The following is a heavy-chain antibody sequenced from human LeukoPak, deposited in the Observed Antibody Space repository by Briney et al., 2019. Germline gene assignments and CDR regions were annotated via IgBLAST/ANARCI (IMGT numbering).Heavy chain of an antibody. CDR3: ARTGSGYTYGPLDY. Sequence: PSETLSLTCTVSGGSISSYYWSWIRQPPGKGLEWIGYIYYSGSTNYNPSLKSRVTISVDTSKNQFSLKLSSVTAADTAVYYCARTGSGYTYGPLDYWGQGTLVTVSS. D-gene: IGHD5-18*01. CDR2: IYYSGST. CDR1: GGSISSYY. V-gene: IGHV4-59*01. J-gene: IGHJ4*02.